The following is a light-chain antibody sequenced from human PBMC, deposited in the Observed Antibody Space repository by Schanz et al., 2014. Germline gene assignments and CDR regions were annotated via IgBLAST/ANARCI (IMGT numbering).Light chain of an antibody. CDR2: GAS. J-gene: IGKJ1*01. Sequence: EIVLTQSPATLSVSPGERATLSCRASQSVDNDLAWYQQKPRQPPRLLIYGASTRATGIPARFSGSGSGTDFTLTISKLEPEDFAVYYCQQYGSSPRTFGQGTKVEIK. CDR3: QQYGSSPRT. CDR1: QSVDND. V-gene: IGKV3-20*01.